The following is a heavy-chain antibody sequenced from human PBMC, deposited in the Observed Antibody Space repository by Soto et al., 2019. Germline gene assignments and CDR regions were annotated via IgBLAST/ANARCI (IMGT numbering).Heavy chain of an antibody. CDR2: IYYSGST. Sequence: QVQLQESGPGLVKPSQTLSLTCTVSGGSISSGDYYWSWIRQPPGKGLEWIGYIYYSGSTYYNPFPKERISKTVRTSQDPFSLELRPLAAADTGGEYCARASPVVTGVWGQGTTGTGSS. J-gene: IGHJ6*02. CDR3: ARASPVVTGV. CDR1: GGSISSGDYY. V-gene: IGHV4-30-4*01. D-gene: IGHD5-18*01.